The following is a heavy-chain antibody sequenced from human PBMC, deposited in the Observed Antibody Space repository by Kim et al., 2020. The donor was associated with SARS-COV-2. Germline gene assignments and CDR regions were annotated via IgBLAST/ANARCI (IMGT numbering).Heavy chain of an antibody. D-gene: IGHD2-21*01. V-gene: IGHV1-3*01. CDR1: GYTFTSYG. CDR3: ATDKTLLAYCGGDCKTPLDY. Sequence: ASVKVSCKASGYTFTSYGVHWVRQAPGQRLEWMGWINAGNGDTKYSQKFQGRVTITRDTSASTAYMELSSLRSADTAVYYCATDKTLLAYCGGDCKTPLDYWGQGTLVTVSS. J-gene: IGHJ4*02. CDR2: INAGNGDT.